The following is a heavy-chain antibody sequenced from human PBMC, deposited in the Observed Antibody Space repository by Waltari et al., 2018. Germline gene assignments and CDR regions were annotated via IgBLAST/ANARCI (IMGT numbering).Heavy chain of an antibody. CDR2: ISWNSGSI. J-gene: IGHJ3*02. V-gene: IGHV3-9*01. CDR1: GFTFADYA. D-gene: IGHD6-6*01. CDR3: AKEKGARTYAFDI. Sequence: EVQLVDSGGGLVQPGRSLRLSCPASGFTFADYALHWVRQAPGKGMEWVSGISWNSGSIGYADSVKGRFTISRDNAKNSLYLQMNSLRAEDTALYYCAKEKGARTYAFDIWGQGTMVTVSS.